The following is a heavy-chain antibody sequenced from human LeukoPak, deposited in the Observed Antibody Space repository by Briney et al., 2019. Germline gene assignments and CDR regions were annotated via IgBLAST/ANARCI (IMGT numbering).Heavy chain of an antibody. D-gene: IGHD5-24*01. CDR3: ARHREMATITWTRTWFDY. V-gene: IGHV4-30-2*01. Sequence: SQTLSLTCKVSGDSISSSTCNWSWIRQPPGKGLEWIGYISQSGNSYFTPSLKSRVTISVDTSKNQFSLQLGSVTAADTALYYCARHREMATITWTRTWFDYWGQGTLVTVSS. CDR2: ISQSGNS. J-gene: IGHJ4*02. CDR1: GDSISSSTCN.